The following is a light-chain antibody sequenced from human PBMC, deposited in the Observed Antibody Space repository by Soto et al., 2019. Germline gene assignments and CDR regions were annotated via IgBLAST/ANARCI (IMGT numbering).Light chain of an antibody. CDR3: QQYDRWPPLT. Sequence: ETVMTQSPATLSVSPGERATVSCRASQSVGSNLAWYQQMPGQAPRLLIYGTSTRATGIPARFSGSGSGTDFTLTISSMQYEDFAVYYCQQYDRWPPLTFGGGTRVEIK. V-gene: IGKV3-15*01. CDR2: GTS. CDR1: QSVGSN. J-gene: IGKJ4*01.